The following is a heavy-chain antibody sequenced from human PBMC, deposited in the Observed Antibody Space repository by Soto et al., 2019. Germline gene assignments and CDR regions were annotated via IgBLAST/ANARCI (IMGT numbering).Heavy chain of an antibody. CDR3: ARLIGNSWLDS. CDR2: TYYWSRWQT. Sequence: SQTLSLTCVISGDSVSTNDATWDWIRQSPSRGLEWLGRTYYWSRWQTDYAVSVKSRISINPDTSNNQVSLQLNSVTPDDTAVYYCARLIGNSWLDSWGQGTLVTVSS. J-gene: IGHJ5*01. V-gene: IGHV6-1*01. CDR1: GDSVSTNDAT. D-gene: IGHD3-16*01.